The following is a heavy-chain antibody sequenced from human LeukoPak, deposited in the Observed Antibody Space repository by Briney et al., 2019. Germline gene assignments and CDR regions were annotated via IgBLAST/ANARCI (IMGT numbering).Heavy chain of an antibody. CDR1: GGSFSGYY. J-gene: IGHJ6*03. CDR2: INHSGST. V-gene: IGHV4-34*01. Sequence: SETLSLTCAVYGGSFSGYYWSWIRQPPGKGLEWIGEINHSGSTNYNPSLKSRVTISVDTSRNQFSLKLSSVTAADTAVYYCARIRKPAAVGIAAGGTYYYMDVWGKGTTVTVSS. CDR3: ARIRKPAAVGIAAGGTYYYMDV. D-gene: IGHD6-13*01.